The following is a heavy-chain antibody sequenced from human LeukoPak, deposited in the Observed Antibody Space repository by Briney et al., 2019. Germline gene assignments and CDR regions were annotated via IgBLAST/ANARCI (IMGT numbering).Heavy chain of an antibody. Sequence: SVKVSCKASGYTFTSYAISWVRQAPGQGLEWMGGIIPIFDTTNYPQKFQGRVTVTTDESTSTAYMELSSLRSEDTAVYYCARSKDFVVVPAARDDYYYYMDVWGKGTTVTVSS. CDR1: GYTFTSYA. CDR2: IIPIFDTT. D-gene: IGHD2-2*01. CDR3: ARSKDFVVVPAARDDYYYYMDV. J-gene: IGHJ6*03. V-gene: IGHV1-69*05.